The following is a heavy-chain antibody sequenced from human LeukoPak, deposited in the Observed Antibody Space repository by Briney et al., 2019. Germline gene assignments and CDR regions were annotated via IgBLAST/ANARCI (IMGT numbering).Heavy chain of an antibody. V-gene: IGHV4-61*02. Sequence: SETLSLTCTVSGGPISSDNYYWTWIRQPAGKGLEWIGRIYTSGSTNYNPSLRSRVTISVDTSKNQFSLRLSSVTAADTAVYYCASITSTRQKNAFDIWGQGTMVTVSS. J-gene: IGHJ3*02. CDR2: IYTSGST. D-gene: IGHD2-2*01. CDR3: ASITSTRQKNAFDI. CDR1: GGPISSDNYY.